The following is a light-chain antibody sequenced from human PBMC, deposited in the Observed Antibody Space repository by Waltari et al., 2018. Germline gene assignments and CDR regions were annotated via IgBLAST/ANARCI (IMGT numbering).Light chain of an antibody. V-gene: IGLV4-69*01. J-gene: IGLJ3*02. CDR2: VTSDGSH. Sequence: QLVLTQSPSASASLGASVKLTCTLSSGHSSNVIAWFPQQPEKGPRYLMKVTSDGSHSKGDEIPDRFSGSSSGAERYLTISSLQSEDEADYYCQTGGHGTWVFGGGTKLTVL. CDR3: QTGGHGTWV. CDR1: SGHSSNV.